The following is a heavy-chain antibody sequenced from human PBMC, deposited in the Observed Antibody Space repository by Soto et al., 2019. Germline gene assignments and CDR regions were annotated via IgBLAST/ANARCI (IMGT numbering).Heavy chain of an antibody. D-gene: IGHD6-6*01. V-gene: IGHV4-4*07. J-gene: IGHJ3*02. CDR3: AREGGAARHNAFDI. CDR2: IYTSGST. Sequence: SETLSLTCTVSGGSISSYYWSWIRQPAGKGLEWIGRIYTSGSTNYNPSLKSRVTMSVDTSKNQFSLKLSSVTAADTAVYYCAREGGAARHNAFDIWGQGTMVTVSS. CDR1: GGSISSYY.